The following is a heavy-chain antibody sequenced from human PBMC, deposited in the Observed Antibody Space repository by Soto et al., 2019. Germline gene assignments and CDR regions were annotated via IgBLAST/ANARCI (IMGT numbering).Heavy chain of an antibody. CDR1: GGSISSYY. D-gene: IGHD5-12*01. CDR2: IYYSGST. CDR3: ARDSSGYESVYYYMDV. V-gene: IGHV4-59*01. J-gene: IGHJ6*03. Sequence: SETLSLTCTVSGGSISSYYWSWIRQPPGKGLEWIGNIYYSGSTNYNPSLKSRVTILVDTSKNQFSLKLSSVTAADTAVYYCARDSSGYESVYYYMDVWGKGTTVTVSS.